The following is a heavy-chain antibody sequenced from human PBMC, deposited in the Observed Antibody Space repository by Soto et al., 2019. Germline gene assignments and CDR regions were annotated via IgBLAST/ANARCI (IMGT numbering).Heavy chain of an antibody. V-gene: IGHV4-31*03. CDR1: GGSISSGGYY. D-gene: IGHD1-26*01. J-gene: IGHJ1*01. CDR2: IYSSGST. CDR3: ARVAVHGASY. Sequence: SETLSLTCTVSGGSISSGGYYWSWIRQHPGKGLEWIGYIYSSGSTYYNPSLKSRVTISADTSQNHFSLKLNSVTAADTAVYYCARVAVHGASYWGQGSLVTVSS.